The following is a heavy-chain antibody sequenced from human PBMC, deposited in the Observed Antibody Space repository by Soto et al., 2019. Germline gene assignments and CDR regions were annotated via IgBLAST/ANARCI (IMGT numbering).Heavy chain of an antibody. CDR3: ARHSSNFRCYYYTMDV. CDR2: IYPCDSDT. D-gene: IGHD6-19*01. V-gene: IGHV5-51*01. CDR1: GYTFTDYW. Sequence: GESLKICCKGSGYTFTDYWIGWVRQLPGKGLEWMGIIYPCDSDTRYSPSFQGHVTITGDKSTCTAYLQWNTLKASDTAMYYCARHSSNFRCYYYTMDVWGQGTTVTV. J-gene: IGHJ6*01.